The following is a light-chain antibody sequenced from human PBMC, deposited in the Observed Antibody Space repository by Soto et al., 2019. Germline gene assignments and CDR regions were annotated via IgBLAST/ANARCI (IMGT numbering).Light chain of an antibody. CDR1: QPISSW. V-gene: IGKV1-12*01. CDR3: QQASSFPLT. J-gene: IGKJ4*01. CDR2: SAS. Sequence: IQMTQSPSSVSASVGDRVTITCRASQPISSWLAWYQQKPGQPPNLLIYSASTLRSGVPSRFSGSESGTLFTLTITNLQPEDFATYYCQQASSFPLTFGGGTKVEV.